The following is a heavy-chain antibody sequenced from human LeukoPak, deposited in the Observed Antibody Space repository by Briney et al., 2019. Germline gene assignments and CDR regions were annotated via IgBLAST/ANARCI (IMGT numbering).Heavy chain of an antibody. CDR3: ARGGYYYDSSGYPFDY. CDR1: GGSISSYY. Sequence: SETLSLTCTVSGGSISSYYWSWIRQPAGKGLEWIGRIYTSGSTKYNPSLKSRVTMSVDTSKNQFSLKLSSVTAADTAVYYCARGGYYYDSSGYPFDYWGQGTLVTVSS. CDR2: IYTSGST. D-gene: IGHD3-22*01. V-gene: IGHV4-4*07. J-gene: IGHJ4*02.